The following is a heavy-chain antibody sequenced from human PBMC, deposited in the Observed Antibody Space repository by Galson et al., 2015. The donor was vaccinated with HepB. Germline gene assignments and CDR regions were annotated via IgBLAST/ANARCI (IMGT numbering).Heavy chain of an antibody. CDR1: GGSISSSSYY. D-gene: IGHD3-3*01. V-gene: IGHV4-39*01. Sequence: ETLSLTCTVSGGSISSSSYYWGWIRQPPGKGLEWIGSIYYSGSTYYNPSLKSRVTISVDTSKNQFSLKPSSVTAADTAVYYCARHVDDFWSGYYSSVGPFDPWGQGTLVTVSS. CDR3: ARHVDDFWSGYYSSVGPFDP. CDR2: IYYSGST. J-gene: IGHJ5*02.